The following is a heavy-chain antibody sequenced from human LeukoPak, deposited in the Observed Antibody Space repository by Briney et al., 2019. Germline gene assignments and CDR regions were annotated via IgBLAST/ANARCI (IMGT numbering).Heavy chain of an antibody. CDR1: GYTFTGYY. Sequence: ASVKVSCKASGYTFTGYYMHWVRQAPGQGLEWMGWINPNSGGTNYAQKFQGRVTMTRDTSISTAYMELSRLRSDDTAVYYCARAMVRGVINYWFDPWGQGTLVTVSS. J-gene: IGHJ5*02. V-gene: IGHV1-2*02. CDR3: ARAMVRGVINYWFDP. CDR2: INPNSGGT. D-gene: IGHD3-10*01.